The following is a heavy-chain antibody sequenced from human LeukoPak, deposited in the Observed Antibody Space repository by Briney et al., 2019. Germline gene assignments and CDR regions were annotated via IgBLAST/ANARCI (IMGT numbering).Heavy chain of an antibody. Sequence: GGSLRPSCAASGFTFSSYGMHWVRQAPGKGLEWVAVIWYDGSNKYYADSVKGRFTISRDNSKNTLYLQMNSLRAEDTAVYYCVRGGSEEKADLGDYWGQGTLVTVSS. CDR1: GFTFSSYG. CDR3: VRGGSEEKADLGDY. D-gene: IGHD2-15*01. J-gene: IGHJ4*02. CDR2: IWYDGSNK. V-gene: IGHV3-33*01.